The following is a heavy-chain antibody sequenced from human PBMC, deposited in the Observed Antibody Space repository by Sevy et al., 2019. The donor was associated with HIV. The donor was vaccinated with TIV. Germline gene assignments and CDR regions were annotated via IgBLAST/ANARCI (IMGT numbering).Heavy chain of an antibody. CDR3: AKDREMATIPYYFDY. CDR1: GFTFSSYA. V-gene: IGHV3-23*01. D-gene: IGHD5-12*01. Sequence: GGSLRLPCAASGFTFSSYAMSWVRQAPGKGLEWVSAISGSGGSTYYADSVKGRFTISRDNSKNTLCLQMNSLRAEDTAVYYCAKDREMATIPYYFDYWGQGTLVTVSS. J-gene: IGHJ4*02. CDR2: ISGSGGST.